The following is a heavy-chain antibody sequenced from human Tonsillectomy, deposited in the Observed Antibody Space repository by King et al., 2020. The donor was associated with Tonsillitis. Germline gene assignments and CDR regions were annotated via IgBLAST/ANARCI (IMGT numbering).Heavy chain of an antibody. J-gene: IGHJ4*02. CDR1: GLTFETYW. CDR3: VGGVGWLSDY. D-gene: IGHD3-22*01. V-gene: IGHV3-7*03. CDR2: IEQDGSEK. Sequence: VQLVESGGGLVQPGGSLRLSCAASGLTFETYWMNWVRQAPGKGLEWVANIEQDGSEKNYVDSVQGRFTISRDNAKNSLYLQLNSLRAEDTAVYYCVGGVGWLSDYWGQGTLVSVSS.